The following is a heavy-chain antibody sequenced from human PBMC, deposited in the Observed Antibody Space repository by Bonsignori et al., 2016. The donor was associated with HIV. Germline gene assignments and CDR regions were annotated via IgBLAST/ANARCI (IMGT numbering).Heavy chain of an antibody. CDR1: GYSFTSFD. V-gene: IGHV1-8*03. CDR3: TRGQGTSGWFDP. J-gene: IGHJ5*02. Sequence: QVQLVQSGAEVKKPGASVKVSCKASGYSFTSFDINWVRQATGQGLEWMGWMNPNSGTTGFVQKFQGRITITRNTSLSSAFMELSSLTSEDTAVYYCTRGQGTSGWFDPVGPGNPGHRLL. CDR2: MNPNSGTT.